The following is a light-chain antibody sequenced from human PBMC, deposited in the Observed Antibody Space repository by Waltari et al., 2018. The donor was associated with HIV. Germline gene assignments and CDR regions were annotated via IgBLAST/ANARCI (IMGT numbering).Light chain of an antibody. CDR2: DDI. CDR3: QVWDSSSNHVV. J-gene: IGLJ2*01. Sequence: SYVLTQPPSVSVAPGQTARITCGGHNIGSKSVHWYHQKSGQAPVLVVYDDIDRPSGIPERFSGSNSGNTATLTISRAEAGDDAEYYCQVWDSSSNHVVFGGGTKLTVL. CDR1: NIGSKS. V-gene: IGLV3-21*02.